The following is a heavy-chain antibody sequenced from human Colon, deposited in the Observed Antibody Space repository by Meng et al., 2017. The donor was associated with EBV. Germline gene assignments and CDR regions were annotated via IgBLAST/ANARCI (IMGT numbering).Heavy chain of an antibody. Sequence: QGQLQGSGPGLVKPSGTLSLTCAVSGGSISSNNWWSWARQPPGKGLEWIGEIFHSGSTKHNPSLKSRVTMSMDKSKNQFSLRLSSVTAADTAVYYCASSDYYGSGSYYPWGQGTLVTVSS. CDR1: GGSISSNNW. CDR3: ASSDYYGSGSYYP. D-gene: IGHD3-10*01. V-gene: IGHV4-4*02. J-gene: IGHJ5*02. CDR2: IFHSGST.